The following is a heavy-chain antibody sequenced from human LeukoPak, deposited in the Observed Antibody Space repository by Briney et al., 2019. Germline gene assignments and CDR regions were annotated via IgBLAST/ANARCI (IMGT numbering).Heavy chain of an antibody. D-gene: IGHD6-19*01. Sequence: SETLSLTCAVYGGSFSGYYWSWIRQPPGKGLEWIGEINHSGSTNYNPSLKRRVTISVDTSKNQFSLKLSSVTAADTAVYYCASPSGWYMSAFDIWGQGTMVTVSS. CDR1: GGSFSGYY. J-gene: IGHJ3*02. V-gene: IGHV4-34*01. CDR3: ASPSGWYMSAFDI. CDR2: INHSGST.